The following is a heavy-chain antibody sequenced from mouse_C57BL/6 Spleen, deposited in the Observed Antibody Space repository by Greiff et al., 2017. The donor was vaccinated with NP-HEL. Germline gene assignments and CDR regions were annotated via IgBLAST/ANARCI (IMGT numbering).Heavy chain of an antibody. D-gene: IGHD1-1*01. CDR2: IYPGSGNT. Sequence: VQLQQSGAELVRPGASVKLSCKASGYTFTDYYINWVKQRPGQGLEWIARIYPGSGNTYYNEKFKGKATLTAEKSSSTAYMQLSSLTSEDSAVYFCAREEGLYYGSSYGFAYWGQGTLVTVSA. CDR1: GYTFTDYY. V-gene: IGHV1-76*01. J-gene: IGHJ3*01. CDR3: AREEGLYYGSSYGFAY.